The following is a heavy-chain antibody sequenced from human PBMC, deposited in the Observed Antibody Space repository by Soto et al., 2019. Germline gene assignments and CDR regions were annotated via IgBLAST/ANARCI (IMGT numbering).Heavy chain of an antibody. Sequence: GGSLRLSCAASGFSFSTYWMHWVRQAPGKGPVWVSRVNNDESIKQYADSVKGRFTISRDNAKKTLYLEMNSLRAEDTAVYYCARSIVAAGNYWGQGTAVTSPQ. D-gene: IGHD6-25*01. J-gene: IGHJ4*02. V-gene: IGHV3-74*03. CDR1: GFSFSTYW. CDR3: ARSIVAAGNY. CDR2: VNNDESIK.